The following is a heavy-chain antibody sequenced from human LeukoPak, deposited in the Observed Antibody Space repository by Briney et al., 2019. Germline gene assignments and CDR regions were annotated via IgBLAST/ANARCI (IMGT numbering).Heavy chain of an antibody. J-gene: IGHJ3*02. CDR3: ANLDLDAFDI. CDR1: GFTFSSYE. V-gene: IGHV3-48*03. CDR2: ISSSGSTI. Sequence: GGSLRLSCAASGFTFSSYEMNWVRQAPGKGLEWVSYISSSGSTIYYADSVKGRFTISRDNAKNSLYLQMNSLRAEDTAVYYCANLDLDAFDIWGQGTMVTVSS.